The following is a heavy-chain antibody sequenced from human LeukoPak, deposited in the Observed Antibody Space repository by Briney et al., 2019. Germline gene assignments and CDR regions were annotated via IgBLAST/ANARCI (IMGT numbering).Heavy chain of an antibody. Sequence: GGSLRLSCAASGFTFSSYWMSWVRQAPGKGLEWVANIKQDGSEKYYVDSVKGRFTISRDNAKNSLYLQMNSLRAEDTAVYYCAREVITIFGAIRGYYGMDVWGQGTTVTVS. D-gene: IGHD3-3*01. CDR3: AREVITIFGAIRGYYGMDV. CDR2: IKQDGSEK. V-gene: IGHV3-7*01. CDR1: GFTFSSYW. J-gene: IGHJ6*02.